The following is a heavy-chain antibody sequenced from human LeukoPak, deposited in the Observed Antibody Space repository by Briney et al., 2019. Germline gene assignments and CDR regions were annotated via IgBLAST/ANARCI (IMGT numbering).Heavy chain of an antibody. CDR1: GGSISSYY. J-gene: IGHJ4*02. Sequence: SETLSRTCTVSGGSISSYYWSWIRQPPGKGLEWIGYIYYSGSTNYNHSLKSRVTISVDTSKNQFPLKLSSVTAADPAVYYCARLSGSEDYWGQGTLVTVSS. CDR2: IYYSGST. V-gene: IGHV4-59*01. D-gene: IGHD1-26*01. CDR3: ARLSGSEDY.